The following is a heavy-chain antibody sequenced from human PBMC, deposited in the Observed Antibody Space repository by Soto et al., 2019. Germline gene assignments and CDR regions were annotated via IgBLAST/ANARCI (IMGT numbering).Heavy chain of an antibody. V-gene: IGHV1-18*01. Sequence: ASVKVSCKASGYTFTSYGISWVRQAPGQGLEWMGWISAYNGNTNYAQKLQGRVTMTTDTSTSTAYMELRSLRSDDTAVYYRASDSGGYSYGQRAFDIWGQGTMVTVSS. CDR2: ISAYNGNT. J-gene: IGHJ3*02. D-gene: IGHD5-18*01. CDR1: GYTFTSYG. CDR3: ASDSGGYSYGQRAFDI.